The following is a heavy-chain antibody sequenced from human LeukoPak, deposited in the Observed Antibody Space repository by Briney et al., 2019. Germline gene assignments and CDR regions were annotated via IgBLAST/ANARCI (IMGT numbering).Heavy chain of an antibody. CDR3: ARGGGSGWFYYYYGMDV. Sequence: ASVKVSCKASGYTFTSYDINWVRQATGQGLEWMGWMNPNSGNTGYAQKFQGRVTMTRNTSRSTAYMELSSLRSEDTAVYYCARGGGSGWFYYYYGMDVWGQGTTVTVSS. CDR2: MNPNSGNT. V-gene: IGHV1-8*01. D-gene: IGHD6-19*01. J-gene: IGHJ6*02. CDR1: GYTFTSYD.